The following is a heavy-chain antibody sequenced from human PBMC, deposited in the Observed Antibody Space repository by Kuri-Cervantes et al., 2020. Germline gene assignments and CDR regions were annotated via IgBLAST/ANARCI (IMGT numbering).Heavy chain of an antibody. CDR2: IYYTRST. J-gene: IGHJ3*02. CDR3: ARDGSGDYVNAFDI. Sequence: GSLRLSCTVSGGSISSYSWSWIRQPPGKGLESIGYIYYTRSTSYKPSLKSRVTISVDTSKNQVSLKLSSVTAADTAVYYCARDGSGDYVNAFDIWGQGTMVTVSS. CDR1: GGSISSYS. V-gene: IGHV4-59*01. D-gene: IGHD4-17*01.